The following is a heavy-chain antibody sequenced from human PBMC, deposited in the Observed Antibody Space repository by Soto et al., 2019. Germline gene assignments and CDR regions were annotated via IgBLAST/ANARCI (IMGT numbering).Heavy chain of an antibody. D-gene: IGHD3-3*01. Sequence: ASLKVSCKASGYTFTSYAMHWVRQAPGQRLEWMGWINAGNGNTKYSQKFQGRVTITRDTSASTAYMELSSLRSEDTAVYYCARDPDTHYDFWSGPDYWGQGTLVTVSS. CDR1: GYTFTSYA. V-gene: IGHV1-3*01. CDR3: ARDPDTHYDFWSGPDY. J-gene: IGHJ4*02. CDR2: INAGNGNT.